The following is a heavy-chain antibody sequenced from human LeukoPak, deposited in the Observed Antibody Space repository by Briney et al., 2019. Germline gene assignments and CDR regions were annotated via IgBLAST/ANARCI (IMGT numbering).Heavy chain of an antibody. V-gene: IGHV3-23*01. J-gene: IGHJ4*02. CDR2: IGDSAYNT. CDR1: GFTFSNYV. CDR3: ARDPEYTYGYFDY. Sequence: GGSLRLSCAASGFTFSNYVMSWVRQAPGKGLEWVSAIGDSAYNTYYADSVKGRFTISRDRSENTLYLQMSSLRDEDTAVYYCARDPEYTYGYFDYWGQGTQVTVSS. D-gene: IGHD5-18*01.